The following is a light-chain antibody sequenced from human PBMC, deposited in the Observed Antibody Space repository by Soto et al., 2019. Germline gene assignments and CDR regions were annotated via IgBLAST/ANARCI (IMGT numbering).Light chain of an antibody. CDR1: DSNVGNNY. Sequence: QSVLTQPPSVSAATGQRVIISCSGDDSNVGNNYVSWYQQFPGAPPKLLIYDTSKRPSWISDRFSASKSGTSATLVISSLQTGDEAHYYCGTWDTALSAGKFGGGTKLTVL. V-gene: IGLV1-51*01. CDR2: DTS. CDR3: GTWDTALSAGK. J-gene: IGLJ3*02.